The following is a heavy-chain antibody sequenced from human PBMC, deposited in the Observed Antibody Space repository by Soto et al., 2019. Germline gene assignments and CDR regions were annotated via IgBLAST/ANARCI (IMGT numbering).Heavy chain of an antibody. CDR3: ARSTIHFVDIVATTLFDY. CDR1: GFTFSTYW. V-gene: IGHV3-7*01. CDR2: IKEDGSEK. Sequence: GGSLRLSCAASGFTFSTYWMSWVRQAPGKGLEWVANIKEDGSEKYYVDSVKGRFTISRDNAKNSLYLQMHSLRVEDTAVYHCARSTIHFVDIVATTLFDYWGEGTLVTVSS. J-gene: IGHJ4*02. D-gene: IGHD5-12*01.